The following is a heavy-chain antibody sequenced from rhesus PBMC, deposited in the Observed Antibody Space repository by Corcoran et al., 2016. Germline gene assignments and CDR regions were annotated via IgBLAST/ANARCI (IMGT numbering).Heavy chain of an antibody. Sequence: QVQLQESGPGLVKPSETLSLTCAVSGVSISSFRWSWVRQPRWRGLEWIGECDGKSGSTYDDPYLQSRVTISKDTSKDQHCLILNTMTAADTAVYYWVRSPYFNNYTRCDVWGPGVRVTVSS. CDR3: VRSPYFNNYTRCDV. J-gene: IGHJ5-1*01. V-gene: IGHV4-80*01. D-gene: IGHD3-28*01. CDR1: GVSISSFR. CDR2: CDGKSGST.